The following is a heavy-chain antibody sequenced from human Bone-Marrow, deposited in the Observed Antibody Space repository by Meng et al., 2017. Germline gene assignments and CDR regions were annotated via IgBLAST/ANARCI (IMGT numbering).Heavy chain of an antibody. D-gene: IGHD2-8*01. CDR1: GGSFSGYY. CDR3: ARVKLIRSKRGYFDL. Sequence: VQLQQWGAGLLKPSETLSLTYDVYGGSFSGYYWSWIRQPPGKGLEWIGEINHSGSTNYNPSLKSRVTISVDTSKNQFSLKLSSVTAADTAVYYCARVKLIRSKRGYFDLWGRGTLVTVSS. V-gene: IGHV4-34*01. J-gene: IGHJ2*01. CDR2: INHSGST.